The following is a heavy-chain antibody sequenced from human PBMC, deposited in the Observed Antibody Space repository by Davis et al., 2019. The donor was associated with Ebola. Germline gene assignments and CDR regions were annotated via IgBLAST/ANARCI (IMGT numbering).Heavy chain of an antibody. V-gene: IGHV4-59*08. D-gene: IGHD3-3*01. CDR1: GGSISSYY. Sequence: PSETLSLTCTVSGGSISSYYWSWIRQPPGKGLEWIGYIYYSGSTNYNPSLKSRVTITVDTSKNQFSLKLSSVTAADTAVYYCARHLGGFVEWLLFDWYFDLWGRGTLVTVSS. CDR2: IYYSGST. CDR3: ARHLGGFVEWLLFDWYFDL. J-gene: IGHJ2*01.